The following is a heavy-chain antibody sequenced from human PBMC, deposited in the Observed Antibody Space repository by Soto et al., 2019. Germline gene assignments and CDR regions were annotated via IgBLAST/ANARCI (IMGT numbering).Heavy chain of an antibody. J-gene: IGHJ5*02. CDR2: VHTSGST. V-gene: IGHV4-4*07. CDR3: AREGAVASTGWLDP. CDR1: GDSISSYF. Sequence: SETLSLTCTVSGDSISSYFWSWIRQPAGKGLEWIGRVHTSGSTTYNPSLKSRVTMSVDTSKSQFSLTLTSVTAADTAVYYCAREGAVASTGWLDPWGQGTLVTVSS. D-gene: IGHD6-19*01.